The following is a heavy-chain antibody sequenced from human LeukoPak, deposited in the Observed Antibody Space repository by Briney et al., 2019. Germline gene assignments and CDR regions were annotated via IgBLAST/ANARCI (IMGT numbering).Heavy chain of an antibody. CDR3: ARQGSVGLADAFDV. CDR1: GGSFSSYY. Sequence: PSETLSLTCTVSGGSFSSYYWSWIRQPPGKGLEWIGYIYYSGSTIYNPSPKSRVAMSVDTSKDQFSLKLTSVTAADTALYYCARQGSVGLADAFDVWGQGTMVTVSS. D-gene: IGHD3/OR15-3a*01. CDR2: IYYSGST. J-gene: IGHJ3*01. V-gene: IGHV4-59*08.